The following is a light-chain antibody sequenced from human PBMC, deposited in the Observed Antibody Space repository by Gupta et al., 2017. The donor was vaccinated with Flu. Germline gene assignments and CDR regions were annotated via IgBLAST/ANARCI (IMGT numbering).Light chain of an antibody. Sequence: EIVLTQSPGPVSLSPGERATLSCWASQSVSTSYLAWYQQKPGQAPRLLIYAASSRATGIPDRFSGSGSGTDFTFTITRLEPEDLAVYFCQQYGSSPPTFGQGTRVDIK. CDR1: QSVSTSY. CDR3: QQYGSSPPT. CDR2: AAS. J-gene: IGKJ1*01. V-gene: IGKV3-20*01.